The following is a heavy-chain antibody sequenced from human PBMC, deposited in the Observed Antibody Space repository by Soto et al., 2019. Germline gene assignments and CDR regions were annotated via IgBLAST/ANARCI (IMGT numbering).Heavy chain of an antibody. Sequence: SETLSLTCTVSGDSISSYYWSWIRQPAGKGLEWIGRIYTSGSTNYNPSLKSRVTMSVDTSKNQFSLKLSSVTAADTAVYHCARDGVWFGELLCSFDYWGQGTLVTVSS. J-gene: IGHJ4*02. D-gene: IGHD3-10*01. CDR1: GDSISSYY. CDR3: ARDGVWFGELLCSFDY. CDR2: IYTSGST. V-gene: IGHV4-4*07.